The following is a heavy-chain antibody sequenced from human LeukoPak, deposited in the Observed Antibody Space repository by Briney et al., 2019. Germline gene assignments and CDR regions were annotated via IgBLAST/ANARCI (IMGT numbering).Heavy chain of an antibody. CDR1: GFTFSSFA. J-gene: IGHJ4*02. V-gene: IGHV3-23*01. Sequence: GGSLRLSCAASGFTFSSFAMSGVGQAPGRGLEGVSSISGRGGSTFYAGSVRGGLTISRDNSKNKLYLQMNSLRAEDTAVYYCAKATYYYDSSGYYYYFDYWGQGTLVTVSS. CDR3: AKATYYYDSSGYYYYFDY. CDR2: ISGRGGST. D-gene: IGHD3-22*01.